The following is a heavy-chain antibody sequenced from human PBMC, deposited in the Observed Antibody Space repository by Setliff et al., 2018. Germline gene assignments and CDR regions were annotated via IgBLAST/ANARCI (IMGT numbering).Heavy chain of an antibody. D-gene: IGHD3-3*01. V-gene: IGHV4-39*07. CDR2: IYYSGST. CDR3: ARMSGFLYMDV. Sequence: PSETLSLTCTVSGGSISSSSYYWGWIRQPPGKGLEWTGSIYYSGSTYYNPSLKSRVTISVDTSKNQFSLKLSSVTAADTAVYYCARMSGFLYMDVWGKGTTVTVSS. CDR1: GGSISSSSYY. J-gene: IGHJ6*03.